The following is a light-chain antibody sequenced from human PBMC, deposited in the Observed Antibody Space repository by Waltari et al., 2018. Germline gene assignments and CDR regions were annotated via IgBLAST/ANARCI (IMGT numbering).Light chain of an antibody. J-gene: IGLJ2*01. CDR3: SSYAGRNIVI. CDR1: DDDGGGSVY. CDR2: EVT. V-gene: IGLV2-8*01. Sequence: QSALTQPPSASGSPGQSVTISCTGTDDDGGGSVYVHWYQQHPGKAPKVLIYEVTKRPSGVPDRFSGSKSGNTSSLTVSGLQAEYEADYYCSSYAGRNIVIFGGGTKLTVL.